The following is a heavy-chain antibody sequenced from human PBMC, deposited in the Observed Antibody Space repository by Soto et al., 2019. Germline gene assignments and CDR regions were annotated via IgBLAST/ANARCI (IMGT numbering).Heavy chain of an antibody. V-gene: IGHV3-7*01. CDR2: IKQDGSEK. CDR1: WFPFSRYL. J-gene: IGHJ3*02. CDR3: ARGSDAAFDI. D-gene: IGHD3-16*01. Sequence: EVQLVESGGGLVRPGGALRLSRCASWFPFSRYLMDWVRQAPGKGLEWVANIKQDGSEKYYVDSVKGRFTISRDNTKNSLHLQMNSLRVEDTAVYYCARGSDAAFDIWGQGTMVTVSS.